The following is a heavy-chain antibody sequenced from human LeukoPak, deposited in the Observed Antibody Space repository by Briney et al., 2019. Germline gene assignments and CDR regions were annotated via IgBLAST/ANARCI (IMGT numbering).Heavy chain of an antibody. D-gene: IGHD6-13*01. V-gene: IGHV3-23*01. CDR3: AKDRSSSWTWTIDY. J-gene: IGHJ4*02. CDR2: VSTSGGST. Sequence: PGGSLRLSCAASGLTFSRYAMSWVRQAPGKGLEWVSGVSTSGGSTYYADSVKGRFTISRDNSKNTLYLQMNSLRVEDTAMYYCAKDRSSSWTWTIDYWGQGTLVTVSS. CDR1: GLTFSRYA.